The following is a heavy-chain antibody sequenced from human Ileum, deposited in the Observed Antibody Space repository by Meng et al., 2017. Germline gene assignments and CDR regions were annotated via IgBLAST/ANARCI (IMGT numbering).Heavy chain of an antibody. CDR2: VSGYSGQS. J-gene: IGHJ4*02. Sequence: QVPLVQSGAEVKKPGASLAVFFKASGYTFTDYCISWVRQAPGQRLQWLGWVSGYSGQSHYAQRVQDRVAMTTDTSTNTAYMELMSLRSDDTAVYYFAKDSVATATQFDSCGQLPLVTVSS. CDR1: GYTFTDYC. D-gene: IGHD5-12*01. CDR3: AKDSVATATQFDS. V-gene: IGHV1-18*01.